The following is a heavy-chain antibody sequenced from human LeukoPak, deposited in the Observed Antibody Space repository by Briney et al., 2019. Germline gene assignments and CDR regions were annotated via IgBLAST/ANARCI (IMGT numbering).Heavy chain of an antibody. V-gene: IGHV3-33*01. Sequence: GGSLRLSCAASGFTFSSYGMHWVRQAPGKGLEWVAVIWYDGSNKYYADSVKGRFTISRDNAKNTLYLQMNSLRAEDTAVYYCARKLGCSGGSCYGPWGQGTLVTVSS. CDR3: ARKLGCSGGSCYGP. CDR1: GFTFSSYG. CDR2: IWYDGSNK. D-gene: IGHD2-15*01. J-gene: IGHJ5*02.